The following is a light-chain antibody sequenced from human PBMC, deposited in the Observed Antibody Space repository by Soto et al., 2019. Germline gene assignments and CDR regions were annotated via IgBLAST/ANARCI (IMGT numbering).Light chain of an antibody. Sequence: DVVMTQSPLSLSVTLGQPASISCRSSQGLVYSDGNTFLNWFHQRPGQSPRRLIYQVSNRDSGVPYRFSGSGSGTDYTLTISMVEAEDVGIYYCVQGTHWPWTFGQGTKVEIK. CDR1: QGLVYSDGNTF. CDR2: QVS. J-gene: IGKJ1*01. CDR3: VQGTHWPWT. V-gene: IGKV2-30*01.